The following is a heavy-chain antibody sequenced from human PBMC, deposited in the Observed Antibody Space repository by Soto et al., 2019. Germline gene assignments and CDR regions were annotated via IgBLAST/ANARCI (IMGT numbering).Heavy chain of an antibody. CDR1: GYTFINYG. J-gene: IGHJ6*02. CDR3: ARDGAHNRAVCDV. CDR2: ISAYNGDK. Sequence: ASVKVSCKASGYTFINYGVSWVRQAPGQGLEWMGWISAYNGDKKYAQNVQGRVTLTTDTSTSTAYMEMRTLRSDDTAAYYCARDGAHNRAVCDVWGQGTTVTVSS. V-gene: IGHV1-18*01. D-gene: IGHD6-19*01.